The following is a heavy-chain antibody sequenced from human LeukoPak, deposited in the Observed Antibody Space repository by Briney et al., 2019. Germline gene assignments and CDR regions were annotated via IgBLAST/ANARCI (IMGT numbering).Heavy chain of an antibody. V-gene: IGHV3-21*01. Sequence: GGSLRLSCAAFGFTFSTHSMSWVRQAPGKRLEWVSSISSSSSHIYYADSMKGRFTVSRDNAKNSLFLQMNSLRAEDTAVYYCARDFRTQLDGYSPPYHFDYWGQGALVAVSS. D-gene: IGHD5-24*01. CDR3: ARDFRTQLDGYSPPYHFDY. CDR2: ISSSSSHI. J-gene: IGHJ4*02. CDR1: GFTFSTHS.